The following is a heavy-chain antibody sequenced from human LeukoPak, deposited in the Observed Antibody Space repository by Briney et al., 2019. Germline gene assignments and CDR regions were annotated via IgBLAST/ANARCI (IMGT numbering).Heavy chain of an antibody. J-gene: IGHJ3*02. D-gene: IGHD3-3*01. CDR3: ASVLAPNAFDI. Sequence: PSETLSLTCTVSGGSISSGGYYWSWIRQPPGKGLEWIGYIYHSGSTYYNPSLKSRVTISVDRSKNQFSLKLSSVTAADTAVYYCASVLAPNAFDIWGQGTMVTVSS. CDR1: GGSISSGGYY. CDR2: IYHSGST. V-gene: IGHV4-30-2*01.